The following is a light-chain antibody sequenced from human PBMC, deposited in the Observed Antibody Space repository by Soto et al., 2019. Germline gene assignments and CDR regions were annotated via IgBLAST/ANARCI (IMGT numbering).Light chain of an antibody. CDR3: SSFTTSDTRV. CDR2: DVT. CDR1: SSDVGRYNY. J-gene: IGLJ2*01. V-gene: IGLV2-14*01. Sequence: QSALTQPASVSGSPGQSITISCTGTSSDVGRYNYVSWYQQHPGTAPKLMIYDVTNRPSGVSTRFSGSKSGNTASLTISGLQAEDEADYFCSSFTTSDTRVLGGGTQLTVL.